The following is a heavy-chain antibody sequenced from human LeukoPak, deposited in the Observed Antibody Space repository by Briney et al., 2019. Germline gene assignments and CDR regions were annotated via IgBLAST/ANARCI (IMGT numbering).Heavy chain of an antibody. CDR1: GGSISSGSYY. J-gene: IGHJ4*02. CDR2: INHSGST. CDR3: ARHGKDGYNLYYFDY. D-gene: IGHD5-24*01. V-gene: IGHV4-39*01. Sequence: SETLSLTCTVSGGSISSGSYYWSWIRQPPGKGLEWIGEINHSGSTNYNPSLKSRVTISVDTSKNQFSLKLSSVTAADTAVYYCARHGKDGYNLYYFDYWGQGTLVTVSS.